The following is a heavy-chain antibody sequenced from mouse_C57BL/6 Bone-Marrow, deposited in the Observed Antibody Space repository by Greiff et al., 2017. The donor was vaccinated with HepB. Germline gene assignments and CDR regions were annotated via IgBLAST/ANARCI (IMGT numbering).Heavy chain of an antibody. CDR2: IWRGGST. CDR3: AKNSIYYGNYGGSSYWYFDV. CDR1: GFSLTSYG. D-gene: IGHD2-1*01. Sequence: QVQLKESGPGLVQPSQSLSITCTVSGFSLTSYGVHWVRQSPGKGLEWLGVIWRGGSTDYNAAFMSRLSITKDNSTSQVFFKMNSLQADDTAIYYCAKNSIYYGNYGGSSYWYFDVWGTGTTVTVSS. J-gene: IGHJ1*03. V-gene: IGHV2-5*01.